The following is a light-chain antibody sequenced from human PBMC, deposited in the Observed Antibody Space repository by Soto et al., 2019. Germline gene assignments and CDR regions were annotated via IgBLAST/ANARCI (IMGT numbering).Light chain of an antibody. V-gene: IGLV1-40*01. CDR1: SSNIGAGYD. CDR2: GNS. CDR3: QSYDSSLRGWNV. Sequence: QSVLTQPASVSGAPGQRVTISCTGSSSNIGAGYDVHWYQQLPGTAPKLLIYGNSNRPSGVPDRVSGSKSGTSASLAITGLQAEEEADDYCQSYDSSLRGWNVFGTGTKGTV. J-gene: IGLJ1*01.